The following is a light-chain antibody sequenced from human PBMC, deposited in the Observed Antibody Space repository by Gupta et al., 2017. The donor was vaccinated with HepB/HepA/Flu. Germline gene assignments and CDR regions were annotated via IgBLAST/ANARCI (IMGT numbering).Light chain of an antibody. V-gene: IGKV1-5*03. CDR1: QNINFL. CDR3: QEDSCSSWT. J-gene: IGKJ1*01. Sequence: DIQMTQSPSTLSASVGDSVTITCRASQNINFLLAWFQQKPGRAPKLLMYGASTLERGVPSRFSGSGSGTKFTLTISSLQSDDIATYYCQEDSCSSWTFGQGTKVEI. CDR2: GAS.